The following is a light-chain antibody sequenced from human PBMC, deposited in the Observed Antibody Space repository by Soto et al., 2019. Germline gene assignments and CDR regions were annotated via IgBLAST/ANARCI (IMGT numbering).Light chain of an antibody. CDR2: EVT. CDR3: TSYTTTNTPYV. Sequence: QSVRAQPASVSGSPGQSITISKTGTSSDVGAYNFVSWYQVHPGRAPKLIISEVTVRPSGVSHRFSGSKSGNSASLTISGLQAEDEADYYCTSYTTTNTPYVFGSGTKVTVL. CDR1: SSDVGAYNF. V-gene: IGLV2-14*01. J-gene: IGLJ1*01.